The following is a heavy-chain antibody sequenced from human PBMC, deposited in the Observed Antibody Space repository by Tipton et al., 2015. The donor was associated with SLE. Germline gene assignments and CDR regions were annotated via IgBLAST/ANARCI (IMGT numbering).Heavy chain of an antibody. D-gene: IGHD2/OR15-2a*01. CDR2: SRNKGNTYTA. Sequence: SLRLSCAASGFAFSDYYMDWVRQAPGKGLEWVGLSRNKGNTYTAEYAASVKGRFTISRDDSKDSLYLHMDNLKSEDTAVYYCATEYYYRRETWGQGTLVTVSS. CDR1: GFAFSDYY. CDR3: ATEYYYRRET. V-gene: IGHV3-72*01. J-gene: IGHJ5*02.